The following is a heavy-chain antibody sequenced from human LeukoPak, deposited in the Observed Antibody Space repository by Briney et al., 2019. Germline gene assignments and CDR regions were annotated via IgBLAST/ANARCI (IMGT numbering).Heavy chain of an antibody. CDR3: AIPGGYYDSSPPAY. V-gene: IGHV4-34*01. CDR2: INHSGST. J-gene: IGHJ4*02. Sequence: SETLSLTCAAYGGSFSGYYWSWIRQPPGKGLEWIGEINHSGSTNYNPSLKSRVTISVDTSKNQFSLKLSSVTAADTAVYYCAIPGGYYDSSPPAYWGQGTLVTVSS. D-gene: IGHD3-22*01. CDR1: GGSFSGYY.